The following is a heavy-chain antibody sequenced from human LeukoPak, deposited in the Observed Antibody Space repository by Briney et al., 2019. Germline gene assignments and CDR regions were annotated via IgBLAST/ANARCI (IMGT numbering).Heavy chain of an antibody. CDR3: ARGRVVHATGNYFDY. CDR2: ISAYNGNT. CDR1: GYTFTSYG. V-gene: IGHV1-18*01. Sequence: ASVKVSCKASGYTFTSYGISWVRQAPGQGLEWMGWISAYNGNTNYAQKLQGRVTMTTDTSTSTAYMELSSVTAADTAVYYCARGRVVHATGNYFDYWGQGTLVTVSS. D-gene: IGHD2-8*02. J-gene: IGHJ4*02.